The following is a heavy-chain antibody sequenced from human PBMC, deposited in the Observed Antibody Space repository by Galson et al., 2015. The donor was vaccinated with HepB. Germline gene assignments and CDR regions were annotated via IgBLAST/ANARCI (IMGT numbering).Heavy chain of an antibody. CDR2: ISATSRNI. J-gene: IGHJ6*02. D-gene: IGHD4-17*01. Sequence: SHSMNWVRQAPGKGLEWVAYISATSRNIYYADSVKGRFSISRDNGKNSLYLQMNSLRAEDTAVYYCARVYDGDDAGEDYGMDVWGPGATVTVSS. CDR1: SHS. V-gene: IGHV3-21*01. CDR3: ARVYDGDDAGEDYGMDV.